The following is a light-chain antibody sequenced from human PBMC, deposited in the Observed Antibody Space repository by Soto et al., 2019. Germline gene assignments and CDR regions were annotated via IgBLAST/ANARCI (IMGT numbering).Light chain of an antibody. J-gene: IGKJ1*01. CDR3: QQTYSTPT. Sequence: IRMTQSPSSLSASVGDRVTITCRAGQSISTYLNWYQQKPGKAPKLLIYAVSTFPSGVPSRFGGSGSGTEFTLTISSLQPEDSGTYYCQQTYSTPTFGQGTKVDIK. V-gene: IGKV1-39*01. CDR1: QSISTY. CDR2: AVS.